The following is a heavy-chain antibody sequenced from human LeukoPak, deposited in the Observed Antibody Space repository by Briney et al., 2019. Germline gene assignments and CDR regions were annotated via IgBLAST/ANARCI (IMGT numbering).Heavy chain of an antibody. D-gene: IGHD2-2*01. CDR1: GFTFSSYA. Sequence: AGGSLRLSCAASGFTFSSYAMSWVRQAPGKGLEWVSAISGIGGSTYYADSVKGRFTISRDNSKNTLYLQMNSLRAEDTAVYYCAKPARVVVVPAACFTRGCEYFQHWGQGTLVTVSS. CDR3: AKPARVVVVPAACFTRGCEYFQH. J-gene: IGHJ1*01. V-gene: IGHV3-23*01. CDR2: ISGIGGST.